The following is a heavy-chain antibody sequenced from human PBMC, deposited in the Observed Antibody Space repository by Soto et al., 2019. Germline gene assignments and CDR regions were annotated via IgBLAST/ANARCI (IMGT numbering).Heavy chain of an antibody. V-gene: IGHV3-53*01. CDR1: GFTVSSKY. CDR2: INRGGSI. Sequence: GGSLRLSCAASGFTVSSKYMSWVRQAPGKGLEWVSLINRGGSISYADSVKGRFTISRDISKNTLYLQMNSLRAEDTAVYYCAANYYDSSGYAFDIWGQGTMVTVSS. D-gene: IGHD3-22*01. J-gene: IGHJ3*02. CDR3: AANYYDSSGYAFDI.